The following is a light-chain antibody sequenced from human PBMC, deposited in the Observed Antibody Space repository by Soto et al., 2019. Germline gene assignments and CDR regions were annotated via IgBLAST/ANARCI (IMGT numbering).Light chain of an antibody. J-gene: IGLJ3*02. CDR1: NSNIGSYT. CDR2: SDN. Sequence: QPVLTQPPSASGTPGQRVTISCSGRNSNIGSYTVNWYLQLPGTAPKLLIYSDNQRPSGVPDRFSGSKSGTSASLAISGLQSEDEADYYCATWDYSLNAWVFGGGTKLTVL. V-gene: IGLV1-44*01. CDR3: ATWDYSLNAWV.